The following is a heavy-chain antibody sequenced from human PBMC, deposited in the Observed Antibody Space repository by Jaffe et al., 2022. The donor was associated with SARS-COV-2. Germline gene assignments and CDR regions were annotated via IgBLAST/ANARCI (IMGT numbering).Heavy chain of an antibody. CDR3: ARHYYGSGRQGY. CDR1: GGSISSSNYY. J-gene: IGHJ4*02. V-gene: IGHV4-39*01. CDR2: IYYSGST. D-gene: IGHD3-10*01. Sequence: QLQLQESGPGLVKPSETLSLTCTVSGGSISSSNYYWGWIRQPPGKGLEWIGTIYYSGSTYYNPSLRSRVTISVDTSKNQFSLNLSSVTAADTAVYYCARHYYGSGRQGYWGQGTLVTVSS.